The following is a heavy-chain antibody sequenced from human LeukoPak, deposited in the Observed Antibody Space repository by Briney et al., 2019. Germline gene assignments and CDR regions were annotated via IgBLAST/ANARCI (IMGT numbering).Heavy chain of an antibody. J-gene: IGHJ4*02. Sequence: GGSLRLSCAASGFTFSSYAMHWVRQAPGKGLEWVAVISYDGSNKYYADSVKGRFTISRDNSKNTLYLQMNSLRAEDTALYYCAKDRGMVTANYYFDYWGQGTLVTVSS. D-gene: IGHD2-21*02. CDR3: AKDRGMVTANYYFDY. V-gene: IGHV3-30-3*01. CDR2: ISYDGSNK. CDR1: GFTFSSYA.